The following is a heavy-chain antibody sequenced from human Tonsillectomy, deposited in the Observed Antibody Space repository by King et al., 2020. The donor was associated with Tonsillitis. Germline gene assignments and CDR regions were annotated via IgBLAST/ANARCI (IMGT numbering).Heavy chain of an antibody. V-gene: IGHV1-69*09. Sequence: QLVQSGPEVKTAGSSVRISCKSSGAIYSTYALTWVRQAPGQGLEWMGRVRPVLKITNYAQKFQDRVTMTADRSTRTAYMELSSLRSDDTAVYYCARLLTMVPYYMDVWGKGTTVTVSS. D-gene: IGHD2-8*01. CDR1: GAIYSTYA. J-gene: IGHJ6*03. CDR2: VRPVLKIT. CDR3: ARLLTMVPYYMDV.